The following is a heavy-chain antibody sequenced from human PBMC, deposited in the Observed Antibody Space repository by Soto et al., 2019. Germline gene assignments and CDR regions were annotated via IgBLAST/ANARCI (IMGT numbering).Heavy chain of an antibody. V-gene: IGHV4-61*01. D-gene: IGHD6-13*01. CDR2: IYYSGST. Sequence: PSETLSLTCTVSGGSVSSGSYYWSWIRQPPGKGLEWIGYIYYSGSTNYNPSLKSRVTISVDTSKNQFSLKLSSVTAADTAVYYCAISPKYSSSWYGAFDIWGQGTMVTVSS. CDR1: GGSVSSGSYY. CDR3: AISPKYSSSWYGAFDI. J-gene: IGHJ3*02.